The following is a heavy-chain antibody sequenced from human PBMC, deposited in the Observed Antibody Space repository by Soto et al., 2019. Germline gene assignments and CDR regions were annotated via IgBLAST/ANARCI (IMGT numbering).Heavy chain of an antibody. D-gene: IGHD2-21*02. V-gene: IGHV1-2*02. J-gene: IGHJ5*02. CDR3: TTLRLDP. CDR2: VNPNTGLT. CDR1: GYTFTALY. Sequence: ASVKVSCKASGYTFTALYMNWVRPAPVQGREWMGWVNPNTGLTKLAQKFQGRVTMTRETSISTAYMELTRLTSDDTAVYYCTTLRLDPWGQGTRVTVSS.